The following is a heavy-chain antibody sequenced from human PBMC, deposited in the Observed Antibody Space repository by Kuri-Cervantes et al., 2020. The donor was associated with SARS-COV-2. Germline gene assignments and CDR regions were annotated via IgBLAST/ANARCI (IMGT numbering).Heavy chain of an antibody. Sequence: LSLTCAASGFTVSSNYMSWVRQAPGKGLEWVSVIYSGGSTYYADSVKGRFTISRDNSKNTLYLQMNSLGAEDTAVYYCARGGGWQPLDYWGQGTLVTVSS. CDR1: GFTVSSNY. CDR2: IYSGGST. V-gene: IGHV3-53*01. D-gene: IGHD2-15*01. J-gene: IGHJ4*02. CDR3: ARGGGWQPLDY.